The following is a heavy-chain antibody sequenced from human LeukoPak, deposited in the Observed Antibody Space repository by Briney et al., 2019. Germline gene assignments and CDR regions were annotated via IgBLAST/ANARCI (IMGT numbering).Heavy chain of an antibody. CDR1: GGSISSYY. V-gene: IGHV4-59*01. Sequence: SETLSLTRTVSGGSISSYYWSWIRQPPGKGLEWIGYIYYSGSTNYNPSLKSRVTISVDTSKNQFSLKLSSVTAADTAVYYCARALGYSFDYWGQGTLVTVSS. D-gene: IGHD2-15*01. CDR2: IYYSGST. J-gene: IGHJ4*02. CDR3: ARALGYSFDY.